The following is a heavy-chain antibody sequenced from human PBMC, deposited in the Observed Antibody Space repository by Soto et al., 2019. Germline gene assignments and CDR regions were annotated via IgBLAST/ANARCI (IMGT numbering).Heavy chain of an antibody. CDR3: ARGPPYCSGGSCYYNRYYYYGMDV. Sequence: ASVKVSCKASGYTFTNYGISWVRQAPGQGLEWMGWINPNNGNTNYAQKFQGWVTMTRDTSISTAYMELSRLRSDDTAVYYCARGPPYCSGGSCYYNRYYYYGMDVWGQGTTVTVSS. J-gene: IGHJ6*02. V-gene: IGHV1-18*01. D-gene: IGHD2-15*01. CDR2: INPNNGNT. CDR1: GYTFTNYG.